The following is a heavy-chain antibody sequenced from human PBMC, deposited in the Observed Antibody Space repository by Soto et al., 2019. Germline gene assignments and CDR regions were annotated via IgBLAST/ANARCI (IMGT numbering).Heavy chain of an antibody. J-gene: IGHJ5*02. Sequence: QVQLVQSGADVKKPGSSVKVSCKASGGTFSSYAISWVRQAPGQGLEWMGGIIPIFGTANYAQKFQGRVTITADESTSTAYMELSSLRSEDTAVYYCARAPSVDYDILTGYYRDRGWFDPWGQGTLVTVSS. CDR2: IIPIFGTA. V-gene: IGHV1-69*01. CDR3: ARAPSVDYDILTGYYRDRGWFDP. D-gene: IGHD3-9*01. CDR1: GGTFSSYA.